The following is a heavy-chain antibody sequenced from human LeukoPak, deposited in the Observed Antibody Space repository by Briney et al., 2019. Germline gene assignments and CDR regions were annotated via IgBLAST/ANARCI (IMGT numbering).Heavy chain of an antibody. D-gene: IGHD3-22*01. CDR1: GFTFSSYS. CDR3: ASGVGYDSSGYYDY. CDR2: ISSSSSTI. J-gene: IGHJ4*02. V-gene: IGHV3-48*01. Sequence: GGSLRLSCAAFGFTFSSYSMNWVRQAPGKGLEWVSYISSSSSTIYYADSVKGRFTISRDNAKDLLYLQMNSLRAEDTAVYYCASGVGYDSSGYYDYWGQGTLVTVSS.